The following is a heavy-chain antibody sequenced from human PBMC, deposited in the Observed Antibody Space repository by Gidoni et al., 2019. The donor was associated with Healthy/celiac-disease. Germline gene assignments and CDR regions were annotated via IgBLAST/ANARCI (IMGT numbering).Heavy chain of an antibody. Sequence: QVQLVESGGGVVQPGRSLRLSCAASGFTFSSYAMPWVRQAPGKGLEWVAVISYDGSNKYYADSVKGRFTISRDNSKNTLYLQMNSLRAEDTAVYYCARDPPITMIVVVSSGGMDVWGQGTTVTVSS. CDR3: ARDPPITMIVVVSSGGMDV. J-gene: IGHJ6*02. CDR1: GFTFSSYA. V-gene: IGHV3-30-3*01. CDR2: ISYDGSNK. D-gene: IGHD3-22*01.